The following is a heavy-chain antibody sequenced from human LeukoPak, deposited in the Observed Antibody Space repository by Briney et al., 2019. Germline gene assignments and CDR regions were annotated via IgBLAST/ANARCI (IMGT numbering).Heavy chain of an antibody. Sequence: PGRSLRLSCAASGFTFSSYAMHWVRQAPGKGLGWVAVISYDGSNKYYADSVKGRFTISRDNSKNTQYLQMNSLRAEDTAVYYCAKGYCGGDCPFDYWGQGTLVTVSS. CDR2: ISYDGSNK. J-gene: IGHJ4*02. D-gene: IGHD2-21*01. CDR3: AKGYCGGDCPFDY. V-gene: IGHV3-30*04. CDR1: GFTFSSYA.